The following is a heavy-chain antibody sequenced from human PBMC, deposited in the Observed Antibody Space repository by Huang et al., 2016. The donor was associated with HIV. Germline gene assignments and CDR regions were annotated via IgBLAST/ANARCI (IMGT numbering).Heavy chain of an antibody. Sequence: QAQLVQSGSELKKPGASVKVSCKASGYIFTNYGVHWVRQASGQGLEWMGLINTNTGSPRYAQGFTGRFAFSLDTSVNTAYLQISRLKAEDSAIYYCVRVRRVTDTHCVADCNTLEIFDIWGQGTMVTVS. J-gene: IGHJ3*02. V-gene: IGHV7-4-1*02. CDR3: VRVRRVTDTHCVADCNTLEIFDI. D-gene: IGHD2-21*02. CDR2: INTNTGSP. CDR1: GYIFTNYG.